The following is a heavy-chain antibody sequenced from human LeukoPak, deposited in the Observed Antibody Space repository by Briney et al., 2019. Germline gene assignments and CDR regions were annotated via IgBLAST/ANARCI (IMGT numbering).Heavy chain of an antibody. CDR3: AREEGSYKGVGYFDY. D-gene: IGHD1-26*01. Sequence: GGSPRLSCAAPGFTLSSYSMNWVRQAPGEGVGWVSYISSSSSTIYYADSVKGRFTISRDNAKNSLYLQMNSLRAEDTAVYYCAREEGSYKGVGYFDYWGQGTLVTVSS. CDR2: ISSSSSTI. J-gene: IGHJ4*02. V-gene: IGHV3-48*04. CDR1: GFTLSSYS.